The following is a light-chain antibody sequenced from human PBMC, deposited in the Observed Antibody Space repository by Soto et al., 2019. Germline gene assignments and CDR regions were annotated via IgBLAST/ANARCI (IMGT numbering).Light chain of an antibody. CDR3: QQYNSYSRA. V-gene: IGKV1-5*01. Sequence: DIQMPQSPSTLPGSVGARVTVTCRGSQSSSSWLAWYQQKPGKAPRLLIYGASSLESGVPARFSGSGSGTEFTLTISSLQPDDFATYYCQQYNSYSRAFGPGTKGDIK. CDR1: QSSSSW. J-gene: IGKJ3*01. CDR2: GAS.